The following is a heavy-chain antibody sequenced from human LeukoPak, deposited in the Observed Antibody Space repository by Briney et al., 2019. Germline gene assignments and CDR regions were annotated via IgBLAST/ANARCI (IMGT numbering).Heavy chain of an antibody. V-gene: IGHV3-23*01. D-gene: IGHD3-22*01. CDR1: GFTFSSYG. CDR3: AKTNGYYSD. CDR2: ISGGGGTT. Sequence: GGSLRLSCAAAGFTFSSYGMSWVRQAAGKGLEWVSGISGGGGTTYYADSVKGRFTISRDNSKNSLSLQVSSLRAEDTAVYYCAKTNGYYSDWGQGTLVTVSS. J-gene: IGHJ4*02.